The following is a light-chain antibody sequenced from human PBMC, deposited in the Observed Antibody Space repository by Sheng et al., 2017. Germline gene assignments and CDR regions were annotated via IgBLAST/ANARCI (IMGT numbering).Light chain of an antibody. CDR3: NSRDSGVDHRSV. Sequence: SSELTQDPAVSVALGQTVRITCQGDILRSHYANWYQQKPGQAPVLVIYNKDYRPSGIPDRFSGSTSGNTASLTITAAQADDEADYYCNSRDSGVDHRSVFGTGTKSPS. V-gene: IGLV3-19*01. CDR1: ILRSHY. J-gene: IGLJ1*01. CDR2: NKD.